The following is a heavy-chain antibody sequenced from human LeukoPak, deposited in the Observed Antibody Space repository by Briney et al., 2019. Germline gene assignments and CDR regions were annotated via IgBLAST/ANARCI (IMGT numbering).Heavy chain of an antibody. CDR3: VRGDYSSDWHLDY. Sequence: SETLSLTCTVSGYSISSGYYWGWIRQPPGKGLEWIGYIYYRGVTYFNPSLKSRASISVDTSKNQFSLKLTSVTAADTAVFYCVRGDYSSDWHLDYWGQGTLVTVSS. CDR2: IYYRGVT. CDR1: GYSISSGYY. J-gene: IGHJ4*02. D-gene: IGHD6-19*01. V-gene: IGHV4-38-2*02.